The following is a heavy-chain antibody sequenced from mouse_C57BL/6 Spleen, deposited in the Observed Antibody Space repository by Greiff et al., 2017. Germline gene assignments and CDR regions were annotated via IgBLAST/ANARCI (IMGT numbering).Heavy chain of an antibody. CDR2: IYPGSGNT. D-gene: IGHD2-5*01. Sequence: QVQLQQSGAELVRPGASVKLSCKASGYTFTNYYINWVKQRPGQGLEWIARIYPGSGNTYYNEKFKGKATLTAEKSSSTAYMQLRSLTSENSAVYFWARSPYRNYLAWFAYWGQGTLVTVSA. J-gene: IGHJ3*01. V-gene: IGHV1-76*01. CDR3: ARSPYRNYLAWFAY. CDR1: GYTFTNYY.